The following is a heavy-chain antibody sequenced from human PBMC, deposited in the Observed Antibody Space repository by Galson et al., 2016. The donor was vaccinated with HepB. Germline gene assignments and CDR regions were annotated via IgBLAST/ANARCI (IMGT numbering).Heavy chain of an antibody. CDR3: ATPRGYSYGYWDNTTTDY. CDR1: GFTFSSYA. Sequence: SLRLSCAASGFTFSSYAMSWVRQAPGKGLEWVSAISGSGGNTYYAASVKGRFTISRDNSKNTLYLQMNSLRAEDTAVYYCATPRGYSYGYWDNTTTDYWGQGTLVTVSS. CDR2: ISGSGGNT. J-gene: IGHJ4*02. D-gene: IGHD5-18*01. V-gene: IGHV3-23*01.